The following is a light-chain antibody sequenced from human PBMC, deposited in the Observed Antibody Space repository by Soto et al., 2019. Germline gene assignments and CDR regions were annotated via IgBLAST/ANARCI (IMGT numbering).Light chain of an antibody. CDR3: QNYGSSWA. Sequence: EIVLTQSPGTLSLSPGATVTLSCRASQSVSSSFIAWYQQKPGHSPSLLVFGASTRATDIPDRFSGRGSGTDFTLTISRLEPEDFAVYYCQNYGSSWAFGQGSKVEFK. CDR2: GAS. CDR1: QSVSSSF. V-gene: IGKV3-20*01. J-gene: IGKJ1*01.